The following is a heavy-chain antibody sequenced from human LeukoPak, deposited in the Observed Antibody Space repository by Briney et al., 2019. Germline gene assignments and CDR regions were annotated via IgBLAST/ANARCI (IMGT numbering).Heavy chain of an antibody. Sequence: GGSLRLSCAASGFTFSSYDMHWVRQTAGKGLEWVSAIGTAGDTYYSGSVKGRFTISRENAYNSLYLQMNNLRAGDTAVYYCAREPSPQYGDSYTWDYYGLDVWGQGTSVTVSS. V-gene: IGHV3-13*01. CDR1: GFTFSSYD. D-gene: IGHD4-17*01. CDR2: IGTAGDT. CDR3: AREPSPQYGDSYTWDYYGLDV. J-gene: IGHJ6*02.